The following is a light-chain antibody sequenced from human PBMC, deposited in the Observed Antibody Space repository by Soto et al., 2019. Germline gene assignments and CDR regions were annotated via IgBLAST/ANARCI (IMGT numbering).Light chain of an antibody. CDR2: GTS. CDR3: QQYRSSLFT. Sequence: EIVLTQSPGTLSLSPGERATLSCRASQSVSSKYLAWYQQKPGQAPRVLIYGTSIRASGVPERFSGGGSGTDFILTITRLEPEDFAAYYCQQYRSSLFTFGPGTKVDFK. J-gene: IGKJ3*01. CDR1: QSVSSKY. V-gene: IGKV3-20*01.